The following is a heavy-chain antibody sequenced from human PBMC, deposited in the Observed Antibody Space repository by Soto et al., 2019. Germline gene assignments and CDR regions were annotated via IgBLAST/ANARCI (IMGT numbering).Heavy chain of an antibody. D-gene: IGHD6-6*01. V-gene: IGHV4-59*01. CDR3: ARRSSIAARGHNCFDP. Sequence: PSETLSLTCTVSGGSISSYYWSWIRQPPGKGLEWIGYIYYSGSTNYNPSPTSRVTISVDTSKNQFSLKLSSVTAADTAVYYCARRSSIAARGHNCFDPWGQGTLVTVSS. CDR2: IYYSGST. J-gene: IGHJ5*02. CDR1: GGSISSYY.